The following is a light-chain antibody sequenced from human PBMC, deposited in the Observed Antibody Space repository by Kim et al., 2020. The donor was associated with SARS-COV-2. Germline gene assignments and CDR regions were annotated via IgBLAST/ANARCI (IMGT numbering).Light chain of an antibody. CDR3: QVCDGSEDHPV. V-gene: IGLV3-21*04. Sequence: PGEPARIVCGGDNIEAKNVHWYQQRPGLAPVLVIYFNDDRPSGIPDRFSGSNSGNTAALTIASVEAGDEADYFCQVCDGSEDHPVFGGGTQLTVL. J-gene: IGLJ3*02. CDR2: FND. CDR1: NIEAKN.